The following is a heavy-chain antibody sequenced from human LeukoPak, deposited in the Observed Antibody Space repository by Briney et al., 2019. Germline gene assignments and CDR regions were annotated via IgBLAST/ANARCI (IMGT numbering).Heavy chain of an antibody. D-gene: IGHD5-18*01. CDR1: GFTFSNYW. J-gene: IGHJ4*02. CDR2: IYVDGRTT. V-gene: IGHV3-74*01. CDR3: AKDAHGYSYGPYYFDY. Sequence: GGSLRLSCVASGFTFSNYWMHWVRHPPGKGLVWVSRIYVDGRTTNYADSVKGRFTISRDNAKNSLYLQMNSLRAEDTALYYCAKDAHGYSYGPYYFDYWGQGTLVTVSS.